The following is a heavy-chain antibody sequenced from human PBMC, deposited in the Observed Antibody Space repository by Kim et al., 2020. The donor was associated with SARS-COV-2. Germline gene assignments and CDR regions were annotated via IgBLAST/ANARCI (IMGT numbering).Heavy chain of an antibody. CDR3: AKDVWFESSGAFDI. V-gene: IGHV3-23*01. Sequence: ADSVKGRFTISRDNSKNTLYLQMNSLRAEDTAVYYCAKDVWFESSGAFDIWGQGTMVTVSS. J-gene: IGHJ3*02. D-gene: IGHD3-10*01.